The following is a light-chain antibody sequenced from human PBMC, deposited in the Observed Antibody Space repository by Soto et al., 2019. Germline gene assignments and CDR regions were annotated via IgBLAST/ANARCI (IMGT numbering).Light chain of an antibody. CDR2: GAS. CDR1: HSIDFY. V-gene: IGKV1-5*01. Sequence: DLQMTQSPSSLSASVGDRVTITCRASHSIDFYLNWYQQKPGQAPKLLISGASSLQSGVPSRFSGSASGTEFTLTISSLQPDDIATYYCQQCHRYLTFGQGTKVDIK. CDR3: QQCHRYLT. J-gene: IGKJ1*01.